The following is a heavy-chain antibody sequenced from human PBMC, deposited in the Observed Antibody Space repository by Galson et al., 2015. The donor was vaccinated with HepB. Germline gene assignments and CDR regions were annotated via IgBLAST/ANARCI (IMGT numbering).Heavy chain of an antibody. V-gene: IGHV1-3*01. CDR1: GYTFALYS. CDR3: ARASYYYDSSGSYY. Sequence: SVKVSCKASGYTFALYSIHWVRQAPGQGLEWMGWINAGNGYTVYSEKFQGRVSITTDTSASTAYMELSSLRSEDTAVYYCARASYYYDSSGSYYWGQGTLVSVSS. J-gene: IGHJ4*02. D-gene: IGHD3-22*01. CDR2: INAGNGYT.